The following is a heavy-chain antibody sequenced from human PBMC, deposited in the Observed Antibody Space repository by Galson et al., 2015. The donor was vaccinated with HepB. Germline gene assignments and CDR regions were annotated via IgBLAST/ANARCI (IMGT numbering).Heavy chain of an antibody. J-gene: IGHJ4*02. D-gene: IGHD2-2*01. CDR2: IYYSGST. V-gene: IGHV4-39*02. CDR3: ARDDPHQLFLDY. CDR1: GGSISSSSYY. Sequence: SETLSLTCTVSGGSISSSSYYWGWIRQPPGKGLEWIGSIYYSGSTYYNPSLKSRVTITVDTSKNQFSLKLSSVTAADTAVYYCARDDPHQLFLDYWGQGTLVTVSS.